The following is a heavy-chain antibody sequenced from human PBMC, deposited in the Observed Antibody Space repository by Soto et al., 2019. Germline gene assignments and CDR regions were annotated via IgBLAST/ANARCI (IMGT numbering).Heavy chain of an antibody. Sequence: SETLSLTCTVSGGSISSSSYYWGWIRQPPGKGLEWIGSIYYSGSTYYNPSLKSRVTISVDTSKNQFSLKLSSVTAADTAVYYCARRGEAEFYGMDVWGQGTTVTVSS. CDR2: IYYSGST. V-gene: IGHV4-39*01. CDR3: ARRGEAEFYGMDV. CDR1: GGSISSSSYY. D-gene: IGHD2-15*01. J-gene: IGHJ6*02.